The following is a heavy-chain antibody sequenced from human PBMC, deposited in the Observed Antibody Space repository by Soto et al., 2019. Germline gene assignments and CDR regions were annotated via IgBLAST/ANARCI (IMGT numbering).Heavy chain of an antibody. Sequence: VSGPTLVNPTQTLTLTCTFSGFSLSTSGMCVSWIRQPPGKALEWLARIDWDDDKYYSTSLKTRLTISKDTSKNQVVLTMTNMDPVDTATYYCARIRIGDGGNEDYYYGMDVWGQGTTVTVSS. V-gene: IGHV2-70*11. J-gene: IGHJ6*02. CDR3: ARIRIGDGGNEDYYYGMDV. D-gene: IGHD2-15*01. CDR1: GFSLSTSGMC. CDR2: IDWDDDK.